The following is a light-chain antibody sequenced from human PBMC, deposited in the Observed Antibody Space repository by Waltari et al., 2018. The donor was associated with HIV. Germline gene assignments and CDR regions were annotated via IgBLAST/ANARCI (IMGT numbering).Light chain of an antibody. CDR3: SSYTSTSTQV. CDR1: STDIGGYDY. CDR2: EVT. V-gene: IGLV2-14*01. Sequence: QSALTQPPSASGSPGQSVTISCTGSSTDIGGYDYVSWYQQHPGKAPKLMIYEVTNRPSGVSNRFSGSKSGNTASLTISGLQPEDEADYYCSSYTSTSTQVFGTGTTVTVL. J-gene: IGLJ1*01.